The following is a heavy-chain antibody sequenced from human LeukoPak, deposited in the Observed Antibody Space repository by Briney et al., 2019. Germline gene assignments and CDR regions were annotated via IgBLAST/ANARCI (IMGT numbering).Heavy chain of an antibody. J-gene: IGHJ4*02. CDR3: ARSSSLYYFDS. V-gene: IGHV4-61*02. D-gene: IGHD6-6*01. CDR1: GGSISSRSYF. Sequence: SETLSLTCTVSGGSISSRSYFWSWIRQPAGKGLEWIGRIYINGDTNYNPSLKGRLTISLDTSKNQISLNLRSVTAADTAVYYCARSSSLYYFDSWGQGTLVTVSS. CDR2: IYINGDT.